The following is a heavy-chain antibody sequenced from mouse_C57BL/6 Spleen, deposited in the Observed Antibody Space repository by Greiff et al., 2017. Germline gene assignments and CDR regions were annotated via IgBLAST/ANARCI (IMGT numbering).Heavy chain of an antibody. J-gene: IGHJ3*01. V-gene: IGHV14-2*01. CDR3: ARGNFWFAY. CDR1: GFNIKDYY. D-gene: IGHD2-1*01. CDR2: IDPEDGET. Sequence: EVQLQQSGAELVKPGASVKLSCTASGFNIKDYYMHWVKQRTEQGLEWIGRIDPEDGETKYAPKFQGKATITADTSSNTAYLQHSSLTSEDTAVYYCARGNFWFAYWGQGTLVTVSA.